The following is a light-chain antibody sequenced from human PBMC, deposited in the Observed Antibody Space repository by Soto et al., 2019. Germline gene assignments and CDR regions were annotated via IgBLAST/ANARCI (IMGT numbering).Light chain of an antibody. CDR1: QSVSSY. CDR3: QQRSNWPPLT. J-gene: IGKJ4*01. V-gene: IGKV3-11*01. Sequence: EVVLTQSPATLSLSPGERATLSCRASQSVSSYLAWYQQKPGQAPRLLIYDASNRATGVPARFSGSGSGTDFTLTISSLEAEDFAVYYCQQRSNWPPLTFGGGTKVDI. CDR2: DAS.